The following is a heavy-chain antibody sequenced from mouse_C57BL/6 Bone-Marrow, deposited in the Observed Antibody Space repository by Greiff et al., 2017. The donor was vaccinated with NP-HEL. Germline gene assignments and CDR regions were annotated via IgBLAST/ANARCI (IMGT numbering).Heavy chain of an antibody. Sequence: VQLQQSGAELVKPGASVKLSCKASGYTFTEYTIHWVKQRSGQGLEWIGWFYPGSGSIQYNEKFKDKATLTAYNSSSTVYMDLRRLTSEDSAVEFCARHGDYFGSSYGYFDVWGTGTTVTVSS. J-gene: IGHJ1*03. D-gene: IGHD1-1*01. CDR1: GYTFTEYT. V-gene: IGHV1-62-2*01. CDR3: ARHGDYFGSSYGYFDV. CDR2: FYPGSGSI.